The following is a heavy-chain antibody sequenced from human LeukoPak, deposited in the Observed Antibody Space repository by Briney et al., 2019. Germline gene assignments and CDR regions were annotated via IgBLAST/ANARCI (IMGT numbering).Heavy chain of an antibody. CDR3: ARVLNYYDSSGCVDY. V-gene: IGHV4-30-4*01. J-gene: IGHJ4*02. Sequence: PSQTLSLTCTVSGGSISSGDHYWSWIRQPPGKGLEWIGYIYYSGSTYYNPSLKSRVTISVDTSKNQFSLKLSSVTAADTAVYYCARVLNYYDSSGCVDYWGQGTLVTVSS. CDR2: IYYSGST. CDR1: GGSISSGDHY. D-gene: IGHD3-22*01.